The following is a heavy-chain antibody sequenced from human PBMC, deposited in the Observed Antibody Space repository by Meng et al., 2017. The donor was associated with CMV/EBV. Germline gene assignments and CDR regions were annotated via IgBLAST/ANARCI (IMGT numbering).Heavy chain of an antibody. CDR1: GGSIRSGDYY. CDR3: ARVGRTSCYDY. D-gene: IGHD2-2*01. J-gene: IGHJ4*02. V-gene: IGHV4-30-4*08. Sequence: VQRLRAGPGRAKLSRPLSRPCTVSGGSIRSGDYYGSWIRQPPGKGLEWIGYIYYSGSTYYNPSLKSRVTISVDTSKNQFSLKLSSVTAADTAVYYCARVGRTSCYDYWGQGTLVTVSS. CDR2: IYYSGST.